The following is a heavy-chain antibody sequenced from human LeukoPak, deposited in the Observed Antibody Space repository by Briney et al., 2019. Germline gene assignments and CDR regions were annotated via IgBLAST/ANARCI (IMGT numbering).Heavy chain of an antibody. D-gene: IGHD6-13*01. J-gene: IGHJ5*02. CDR2: IYHSGST. Sequence: SETLSLTCTVSGGSISSGGYYWSWIRQPPGKGLEWIGYIYHSGSTYYNPSLKSRVTISVDRSKNQFSLKLSSVTAADTAVYYCARDGIAAAGTGWFDPWGQEPWSPSPQ. CDR1: GGSISSGGYY. V-gene: IGHV4-30-2*01. CDR3: ARDGIAAAGTGWFDP.